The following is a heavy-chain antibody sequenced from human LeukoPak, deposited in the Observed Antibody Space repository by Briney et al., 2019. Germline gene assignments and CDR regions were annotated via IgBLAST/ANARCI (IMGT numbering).Heavy chain of an antibody. D-gene: IGHD2-2*01. CDR1: GYTFTSYY. CDR2: INPSGGST. CDR3: ARSKDIVVVPAAPPAY. Sequence: GASVKVSCKASGYTFTSYYMHWVGQPPGKGLEWMEIINPSGGSTSYAQKFQGRVTMTRDMSTSTVYMELSSLRSEDTAVYYCARSKDIVVVPAAPPAYWGQGTLVTVSS. V-gene: IGHV1-46*01. J-gene: IGHJ4*02.